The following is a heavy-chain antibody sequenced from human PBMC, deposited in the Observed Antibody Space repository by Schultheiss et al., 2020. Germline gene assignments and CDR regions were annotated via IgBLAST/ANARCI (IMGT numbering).Heavy chain of an antibody. V-gene: IGHV3-33*01. Sequence: WGSMRLSCAASGFTFTTYIMHWVRQAPAKGLEWVAVVWYDANDKYYADSVKGRFTISRDNSKNTLYLQMSSLRAEDTAVYYCARELGSGSYGYGMDVWGQGTTVTVSS. CDR2: VWYDANDK. CDR3: ARELGSGSYGYGMDV. J-gene: IGHJ6*02. D-gene: IGHD3-10*01. CDR1: GFTFTTYI.